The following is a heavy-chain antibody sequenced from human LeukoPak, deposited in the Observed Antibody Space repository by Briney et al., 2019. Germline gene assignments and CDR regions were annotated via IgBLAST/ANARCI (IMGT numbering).Heavy chain of an antibody. Sequence: ASVKVSCKASEYSFTGYYLHWVRQAPGQGLEWMGWINPNSGGTNYAQKFQGRVTMTRDTSISTAYMELSRLRSDDTAVYYCARDYGDYAYYFDYWGQGTLVTVSS. CDR2: INPNSGGT. D-gene: IGHD4-17*01. V-gene: IGHV1-2*02. CDR1: EYSFTGYY. J-gene: IGHJ4*02. CDR3: ARDYGDYAYYFDY.